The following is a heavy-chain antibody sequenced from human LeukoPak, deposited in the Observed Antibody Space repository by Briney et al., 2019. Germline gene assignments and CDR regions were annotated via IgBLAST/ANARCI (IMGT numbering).Heavy chain of an antibody. CDR2: ITSSGGAT. CDR3: AKDRGSGWFDP. D-gene: IGHD5-12*01. CDR1: GLTFSSYA. J-gene: IGHJ5*02. V-gene: IGHV3-23*01. Sequence: GRSHRPSRAASGLTFSSYAMNCARQAPGKGPELVSSITSSGGATYYADSVKGRFTISRDKSKNTLYLQMNSLRAEDTAVYYCAKDRGSGWFDPWGQGTLVTVSS.